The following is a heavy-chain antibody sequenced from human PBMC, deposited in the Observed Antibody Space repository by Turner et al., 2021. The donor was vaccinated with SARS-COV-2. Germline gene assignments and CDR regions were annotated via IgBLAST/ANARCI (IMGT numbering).Heavy chain of an antibody. Sequence: QLQLVGSGGGVVQPGSSLRLSFAASGFPFSSYGMHWVRKAPGKGLEWVAVTSYDGSDKNYADSVKGRFTISRDNSKNTLYQQVNSLRAEDTAVYYGEKQSGPYCSGGSCYGGIFDYWGQGTLVTVSS. CDR2: TSYDGSDK. V-gene: IGHV3-30*18. CDR1: GFPFSSYG. J-gene: IGHJ4*02. D-gene: IGHD2-15*01. CDR3: EKQSGPYCSGGSCYGGIFDY.